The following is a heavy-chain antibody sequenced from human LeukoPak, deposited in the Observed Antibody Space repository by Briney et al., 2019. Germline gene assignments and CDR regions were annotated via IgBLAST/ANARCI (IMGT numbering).Heavy chain of an antibody. V-gene: IGHV4-34*01. D-gene: IGHD4-17*01. Sequence: SETLSLTCAVYGGSFSGYYWSWIRQPPGKGLEWIGEINHSGSTNYNPSLKSRVTISVDTSKNQFSLKLSPVTAADTAVYYCARGNYGDYEPPPIDYWGQGTLVTVSS. CDR1: GGSFSGYY. CDR3: ARGNYGDYEPPPIDY. J-gene: IGHJ4*02. CDR2: INHSGST.